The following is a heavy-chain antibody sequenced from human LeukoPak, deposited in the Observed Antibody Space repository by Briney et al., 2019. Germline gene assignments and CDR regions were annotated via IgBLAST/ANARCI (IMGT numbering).Heavy chain of an antibody. CDR2: IYYSGST. CDR3: ARRGGLVRIRKAFDI. Sequence: SETLSLTCTVSGGSIRNYYWSWIRQPPGKGLEWIGYIYYSGSTNYNPSLKSRVTISVDKSKNQFSLKLSSVTAADTAVYYCARRGGLVRIRKAFDIWGQGTMVTVSS. D-gene: IGHD2/OR15-2a*01. CDR1: GGSIRNYY. V-gene: IGHV4-59*12. J-gene: IGHJ3*02.